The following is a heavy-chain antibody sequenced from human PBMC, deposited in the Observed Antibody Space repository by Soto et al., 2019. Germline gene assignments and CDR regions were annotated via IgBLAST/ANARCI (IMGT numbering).Heavy chain of an antibody. J-gene: IGHJ6*02. V-gene: IGHV3-30*18. Sequence: QVQLVESGGGVVQPERSLRLSCAASGFTFSSYGMHWVRQAQGKGLEWVAVISYDGSNKYYADSVKGRFTISRDNSKNTLYLQMNSLRAEYTVVYYCAKRDVGYSYGYYYYGMDVGSQGTTVTVSS. CDR2: ISYDGSNK. D-gene: IGHD5-18*01. CDR1: GFTFSSYG. CDR3: AKRDVGYSYGYYYYGMDV.